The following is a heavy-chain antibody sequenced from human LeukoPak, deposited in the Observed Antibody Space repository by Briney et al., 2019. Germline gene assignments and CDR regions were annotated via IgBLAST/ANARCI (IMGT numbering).Heavy chain of an antibody. V-gene: IGHV4-34*01. Sequence: SETLSLTCAVYGGSFSGYYWSWIRQPPGKGLEWIGEINHSGSTNYNPSLKSRVTISVDTSKNQFSLKLSSVTAADTAVYYCARLDYGIAWGQGTLVTVSS. D-gene: IGHD3-9*01. CDR1: GGSFSGYY. CDR2: INHSGST. J-gene: IGHJ5*02. CDR3: ARLDYGIA.